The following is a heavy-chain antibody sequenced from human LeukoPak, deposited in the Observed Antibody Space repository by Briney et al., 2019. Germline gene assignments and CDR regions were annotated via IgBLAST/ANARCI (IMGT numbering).Heavy chain of an antibody. Sequence: SETLSLTCAVSGGSISSNSYYWGWIRQPPGKGLEWIGSIYYSGSTYYKSSLKSRVTISVDTSKNQFSLKLSSVTAADTAVYYCARRSRVAARPNFDYWGQGTLVTVSS. CDR1: GGSISSNSYY. J-gene: IGHJ4*02. CDR2: IYYSGST. CDR3: ARRSRVAARPNFDY. D-gene: IGHD6-6*01. V-gene: IGHV4-39*01.